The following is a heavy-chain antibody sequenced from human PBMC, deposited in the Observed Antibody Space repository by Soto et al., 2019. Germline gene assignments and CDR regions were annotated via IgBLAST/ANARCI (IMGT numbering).Heavy chain of an antibody. J-gene: IGHJ4*02. D-gene: IGHD6-19*01. Sequence: PGGSLRLSCAASGFTLSDHYMDWVRQAPGKGLEWVGRTRNKDKGYTTEYAASVKGRCTISRDDSKSSLYLQMNSLKTEDTAVYYCARGGIVVAGRYYIDYWGQGTLVTVS. CDR3: ARGGIVVAGRYYIDY. CDR1: GFTLSDHY. V-gene: IGHV3-72*01. CDR2: TRNKDKGYTT.